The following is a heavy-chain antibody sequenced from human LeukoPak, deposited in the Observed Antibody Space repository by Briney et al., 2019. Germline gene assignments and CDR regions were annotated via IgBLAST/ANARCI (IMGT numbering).Heavy chain of an antibody. CDR2: ISGSGGST. V-gene: IGHV3-23*01. Sequence: GGSLRLSCAASGFTFSSYAMSWVRQAPGKGLEGVSAISGSGGSTYYADSVKGRFTISRDNSKNTLYLQMNSLRAEDTAVYYCARAKDTAMGGDYYSGMDVWGQGTTVTVSS. J-gene: IGHJ6*02. D-gene: IGHD5-18*01. CDR3: ARAKDTAMGGDYYSGMDV. CDR1: GFTFSSYA.